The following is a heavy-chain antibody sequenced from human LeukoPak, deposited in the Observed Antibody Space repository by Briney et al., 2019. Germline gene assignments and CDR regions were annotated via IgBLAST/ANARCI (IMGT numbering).Heavy chain of an antibody. CDR2: IYYSGST. V-gene: IGHV4-39*01. D-gene: IGHD6-13*01. CDR1: GGSISSSSYY. CDR3: ARQIGSSWAYYYYYYMDV. Sequence: SETLSLTCTVSGGSISSSSYYWGWIRQPPGKGLEWIGRIYYSGSTYYNPSLKSRVTISVDTSKNQFSLKLSSVTAADTAVYYCARQIGSSWAYYYYYYMDVWGKGTTVTISS. J-gene: IGHJ6*03.